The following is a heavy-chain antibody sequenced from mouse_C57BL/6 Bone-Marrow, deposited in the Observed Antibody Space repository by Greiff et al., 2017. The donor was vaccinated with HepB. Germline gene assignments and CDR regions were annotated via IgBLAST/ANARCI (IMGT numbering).Heavy chain of an antibody. CDR2: ISSGGSYT. D-gene: IGHD1-1*01. Sequence: EVQGVESGGDLVKPGGSLKLSCAASGFTFSSYGMSWVRQTPDKRLEWVATISSGGSYTYYPDSVKGRFTISRDNAKNTLYLQMSSLKSEDTAMYYCARHGSSYGYFDYWGQGTTLTVSS. J-gene: IGHJ2*01. CDR1: GFTFSSYG. CDR3: ARHGSSYGYFDY. V-gene: IGHV5-6*01.